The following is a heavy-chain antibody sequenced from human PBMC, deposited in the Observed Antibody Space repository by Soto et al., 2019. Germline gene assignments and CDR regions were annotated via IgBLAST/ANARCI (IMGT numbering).Heavy chain of an antibody. Sequence: LTCTVSGDSFSDYYWNWIRQVPGKGLEWIGFVFHSATTSYNPSLKTRVAISDDTSKKQFSLRLTSVTAADTAIYYCARGHYSSGWPIDHWGQGILVTSPQ. V-gene: IGHV4-59*01. CDR1: GDSFSDYY. J-gene: IGHJ4*02. CDR3: ARGHYSSGWPIDH. CDR2: VFHSATT. D-gene: IGHD6-19*01.